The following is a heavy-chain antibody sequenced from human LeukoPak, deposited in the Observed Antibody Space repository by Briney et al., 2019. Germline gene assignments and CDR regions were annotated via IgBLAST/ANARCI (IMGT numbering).Heavy chain of an antibody. V-gene: IGHV3-23*01. Sequence: GGSLRLSCATSGFTFGNFVMTWVRQAPGKGLECVSTITAGGITTYYADSVKGRFTISRDNSKNILYLQMNGLRVEDTALYYCVPYCASNTCFSLLWGQGTLVTVSS. CDR3: VPYCASNTCFSLL. CDR1: GFTFGNFV. D-gene: IGHD2-2*01. CDR2: ITAGGITT. J-gene: IGHJ4*02.